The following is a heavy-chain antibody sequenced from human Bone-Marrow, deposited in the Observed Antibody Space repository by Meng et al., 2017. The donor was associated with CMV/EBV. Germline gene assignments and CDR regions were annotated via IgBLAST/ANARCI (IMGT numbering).Heavy chain of an antibody. V-gene: IGHV4-34*01. CDR2: IYYSGST. D-gene: IGHD2-2*01. J-gene: IGHJ4*02. CDR1: GGSFSGYY. Sequence: SETLSLTCTVYGGSFSGYYWSWICQPPGKGLEWIGSIYYSGSTYYNPSLKSRVTISVDTSKNQFSLKLSSVTAADTAVYYCARGPRGFSHRYCSSTSCYHPFDYWGQGTLVTVSS. CDR3: ARGPRGFSHRYCSSTSCYHPFDY.